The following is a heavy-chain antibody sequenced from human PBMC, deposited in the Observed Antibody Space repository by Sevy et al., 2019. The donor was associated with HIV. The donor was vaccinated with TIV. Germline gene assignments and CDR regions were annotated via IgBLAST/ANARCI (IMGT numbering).Heavy chain of an antibody. Sequence: GGSLRLSCAASGFTFSSYSMNWVRQAPGKGLEWVSSISSSSSYIYYADSVKGRFTISWDNAKNSLYLQMNSLRAEDTAVYYCASITMVRGAFDYWGQGTLVTVSS. CDR2: ISSSSSYI. CDR3: ASITMVRGAFDY. CDR1: GFTFSSYS. V-gene: IGHV3-21*01. D-gene: IGHD3-10*01. J-gene: IGHJ4*02.